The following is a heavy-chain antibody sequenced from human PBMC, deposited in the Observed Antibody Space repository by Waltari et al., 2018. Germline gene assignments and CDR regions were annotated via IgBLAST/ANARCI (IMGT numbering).Heavy chain of an antibody. D-gene: IGHD3-16*01. V-gene: IGHV3-23*01. J-gene: IGHJ4*02. Sequence: EVQLLESGGGLVQPGGSLRLSCAAYGFTFSSYAMCWVGPAPGKGLEWVSAISGSGGSTYYADSVKGRFTISRDSSKNTLYLQMNSLRAEDTAVYYCAKDSAHRFTSLFDYWGQGTLVTVSS. CDR3: AKDSAHRFTSLFDY. CDR2: ISGSGGST. CDR1: GFTFSSYA.